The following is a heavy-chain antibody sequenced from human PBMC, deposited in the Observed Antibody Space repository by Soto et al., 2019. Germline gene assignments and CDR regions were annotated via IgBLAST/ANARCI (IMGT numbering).Heavy chain of an antibody. J-gene: IGHJ4*02. D-gene: IGHD1-1*01. V-gene: IGHV1-3*01. CDR1: GDTFTDYA. CDR3: ARGRWTQSTADYYLDF. CDR2: INAGNGKT. Sequence: QVQLVQSGTEVKKPGASVDVSCKASGDTFTDYAIHWVRQAPVQRHEWMGWINAGNGKTKYSQNFQGRVTITRDTSASTAYMQLRSLRSEDTAVYYCARGRWTQSTADYYLDFWGQGTLVTVSS.